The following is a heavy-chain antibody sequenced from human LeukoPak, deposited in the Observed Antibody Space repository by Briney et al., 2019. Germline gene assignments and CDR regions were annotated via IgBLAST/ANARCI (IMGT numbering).Heavy chain of an antibody. J-gene: IGHJ3*02. V-gene: IGHV1-46*01. CDR1: GYTFTSYY. CDR2: INPSGGST. CDR3: ARVGKTQKDIVVVPAADDAFDI. Sequence: ASVKVSCKASGYTFTSYYMHWVRQAPGQGLEWMGIINPSGGSTSYAQKFQGRVTMTRGMSTSTVYMELSSLRSEDTAVYYCARVGKTQKDIVVVPAADDAFDIWGQGTMVTVSS. D-gene: IGHD2-2*01.